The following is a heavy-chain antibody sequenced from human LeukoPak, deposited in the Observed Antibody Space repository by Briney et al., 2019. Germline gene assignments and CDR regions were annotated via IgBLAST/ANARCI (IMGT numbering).Heavy chain of an antibody. Sequence: SETLSFTCTVSGGSISSYYWSWIRQPPGKGLEWIGYIYYSGSTNYNPSLKSRVTISVDTSKNQFSLKLSSVTAADTAVYYCARRYERYVWGSYRYYFDYWGQGTLVTVSS. CDR3: ARRYERYVWGSYRYYFDY. CDR1: GGSISSYY. CDR2: IYYSGST. J-gene: IGHJ4*02. V-gene: IGHV4-59*12. D-gene: IGHD3-16*02.